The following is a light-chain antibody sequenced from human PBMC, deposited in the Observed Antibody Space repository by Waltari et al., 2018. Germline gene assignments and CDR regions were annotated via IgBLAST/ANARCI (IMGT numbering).Light chain of an antibody. CDR2: LGS. J-gene: IGKJ5*01. CDR1: QGLLHSSGYNY. CDR3: MQALHSIT. V-gene: IGKV2-28*01. Sequence: DVVLTQSPLSLPVTPGEPASISCRSSQGLLHSSGYNYLDWYLQKPGQSPQLLIYLGSSRASGVPDRFTGSGSGTDFTLRITRVEAEDVGLYYCMQALHSITFGQGTRLEIK.